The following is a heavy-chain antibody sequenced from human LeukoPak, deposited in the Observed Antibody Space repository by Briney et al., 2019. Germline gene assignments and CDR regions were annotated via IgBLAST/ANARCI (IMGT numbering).Heavy chain of an antibody. Sequence: PGGSLRLSCAASGFPFSSFWMHWVRQVPGQGLEWVSRVSTDGRSTNYADSGKGRFTISRDNTKNTVLLQMNSLRADDTAVYYCARDKGISGYSIDYWGQGTLVTVSS. CDR2: VSTDGRST. CDR3: ARDKGISGYSIDY. D-gene: IGHD3-22*01. V-gene: IGHV3-74*01. CDR1: GFPFSSFW. J-gene: IGHJ4*02.